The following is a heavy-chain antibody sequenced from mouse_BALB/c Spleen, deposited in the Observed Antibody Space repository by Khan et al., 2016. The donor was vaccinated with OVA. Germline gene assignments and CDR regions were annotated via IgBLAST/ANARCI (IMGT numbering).Heavy chain of an antibody. CDR2: IIPSNDYT. D-gene: IGHD2-14*01. CDR3: VREGAYYRSDGWFAY. CDR1: GYTFTTYT. Sequence: QVQLKQSGAELARPGASVKMSCKASGYTFTTYTIHWVKQRPGQGLEWIGYIIPSNDYTNYNQKFKDRATLTADKSSSKAYMQLSSLTSEDSAVDYCVREGAYYRSDGWFAYWGQGTLVTVSA. V-gene: IGHV1-4*01. J-gene: IGHJ3*01.